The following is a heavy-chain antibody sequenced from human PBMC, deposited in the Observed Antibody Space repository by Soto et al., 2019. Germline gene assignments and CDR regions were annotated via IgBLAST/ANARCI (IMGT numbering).Heavy chain of an antibody. V-gene: IGHV4-39*01. CDR3: ARQAPFWSGYYGFWFDP. Sequence: KSSETLSLTCTVSGGSISSSSYYWGWIRQPPGKGLEWIGSIYYSGSTYYNPSLKSRVTISVDTSKNQFSLKLSSVTAADTAVYYCARQAPFWSGYYGFWFDPWGQGTLVTVSS. CDR1: GGSISSSSYY. CDR2: IYYSGST. J-gene: IGHJ5*02. D-gene: IGHD3-3*01.